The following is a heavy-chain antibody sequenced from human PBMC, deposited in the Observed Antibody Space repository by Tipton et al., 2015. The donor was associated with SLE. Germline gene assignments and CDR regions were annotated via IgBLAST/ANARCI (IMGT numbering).Heavy chain of an antibody. CDR1: GFIFSSYW. J-gene: IGHJ4*02. D-gene: IGHD1-26*01. CDR2: IKQDGSEK. V-gene: IGHV3-7*01. CDR3: AREGIIVGAFDY. Sequence: SLRLSCAASGFIFSSYWMNWVRQAPGKGLEWVANIKQDGSEKYYVDSVKGRFTISRDNAKNSLYLQMDSLRAEDTAVYYCAREGIIVGAFDYWGQGTLVTVSS.